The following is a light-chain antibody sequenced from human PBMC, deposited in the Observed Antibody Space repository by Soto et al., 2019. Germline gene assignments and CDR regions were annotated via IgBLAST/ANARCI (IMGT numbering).Light chain of an antibody. Sequence: QSVLTQPASVSGSPGQSITTSCTGTSSDVGSYNLVSWYQQHPGKAPKLMIYEGSKRPSGVSNRFSGSKSGNTASLTISGLQAEYEADYYCCSYAGSSTYVFGTGTKVTVL. CDR2: EGS. V-gene: IGLV2-23*01. CDR3: CSYAGSSTYV. J-gene: IGLJ1*01. CDR1: SSDVGSYNL.